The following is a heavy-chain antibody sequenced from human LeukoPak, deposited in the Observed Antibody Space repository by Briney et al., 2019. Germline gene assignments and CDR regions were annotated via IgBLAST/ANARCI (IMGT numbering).Heavy chain of an antibody. CDR1: GGSFSGYY. CDR3: ARAYSGYDFSPAYFDY. Sequence: PSETLSHTCAVYGGSFSGYYWSWIRQPPGKGLEWIGEINHSGSTNYNPSLKSRVTISVDTSKNQFSLKLSSVTAADTAVYYCARAYSGYDFSPAYFDYWGQGTLVTVSS. V-gene: IGHV4-34*01. CDR2: INHSGST. D-gene: IGHD5-12*01. J-gene: IGHJ4*02.